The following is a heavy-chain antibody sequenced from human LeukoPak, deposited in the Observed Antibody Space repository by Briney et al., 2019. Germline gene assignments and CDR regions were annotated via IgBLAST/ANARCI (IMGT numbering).Heavy chain of an antibody. J-gene: IGHJ3*02. Sequence: SETLSLTCNVSGGSISGYHWSWIRQPPGKGLEWLGYIYYSGSSNYNPSLKSRVTISADTSKNQFSLKLSSVTAADTAVYYCARRVGTKGAFDIWGQGTMVIVSS. CDR2: IYYSGSS. V-gene: IGHV4-59*08. CDR3: ARRVGTKGAFDI. D-gene: IGHD1-26*01. CDR1: GGSISGYH.